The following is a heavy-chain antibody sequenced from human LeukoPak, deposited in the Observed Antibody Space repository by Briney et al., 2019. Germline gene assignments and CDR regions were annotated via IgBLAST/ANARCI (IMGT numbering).Heavy chain of an antibody. D-gene: IGHD3-3*01. J-gene: IGHJ4*02. Sequence: GASVKVSCKVSGYTLTELSMHWVRQAPGKGLEWMGGFDPEDGETIYAQKFQGRVTMTEDTSTDTAYMELSSLRSEDTAVYYCATVGPELRFLEWPSWGQGTLVTVSS. V-gene: IGHV1-24*01. CDR1: GYTLTELS. CDR2: FDPEDGET. CDR3: ATVGPELRFLEWPS.